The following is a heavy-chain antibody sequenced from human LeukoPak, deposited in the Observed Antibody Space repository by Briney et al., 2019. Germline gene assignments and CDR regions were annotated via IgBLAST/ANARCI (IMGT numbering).Heavy chain of an antibody. CDR1: GGTFSSYA. Sequence: GSSVKVSCKASGGTFSSYAISWVRQAPGQGLEWMGGIIPIFGTANYAQKFQGRVTITADESTSTAYMELSSLRSEDTAVYYCAGKRYCSSTSCSYYYYYMDVWGKGTTVTVSS. J-gene: IGHJ6*03. CDR3: AGKRYCSSTSCSYYYYYMDV. D-gene: IGHD2-2*01. CDR2: IIPIFGTA. V-gene: IGHV1-69*01.